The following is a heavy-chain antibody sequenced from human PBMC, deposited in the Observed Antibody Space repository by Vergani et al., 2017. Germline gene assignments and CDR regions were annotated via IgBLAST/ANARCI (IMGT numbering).Heavy chain of an antibody. D-gene: IGHD3-10*01. V-gene: IGHV3-33*01. Sequence: QVQLVESGGGVVQPGRSLRLSCAASGFTFSSYGMHWVRQAPGKGLEWVAVIWYDGSNKYYADSVKGRFTISRDNAKNSLYLQMNSLRAEDTAVYYCARGYYGSGSYYNRAGYWGQGTLVTVSS. CDR2: IWYDGSNK. CDR1: GFTFSSYG. J-gene: IGHJ4*02. CDR3: ARGYYGSGSYYNRAGY.